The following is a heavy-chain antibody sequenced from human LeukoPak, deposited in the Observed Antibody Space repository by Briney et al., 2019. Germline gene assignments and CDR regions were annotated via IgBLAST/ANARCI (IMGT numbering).Heavy chain of an antibody. CDR1: GYSFTSYW. V-gene: IGHV5-51*01. J-gene: IGHJ3*02. Sequence: GESLKISCKGSGYSFTSYWIGWVRQMPGKGLEWMGINYPGDSDTRYSPSLQGQLTISADKSVSTAYQQRSSLKASDTAMYYCARQGSSSGFDAFDIWGQGTMVTVSS. CDR3: ARQGSSSGFDAFDI. D-gene: IGHD6-6*01. CDR2: NYPGDSDT.